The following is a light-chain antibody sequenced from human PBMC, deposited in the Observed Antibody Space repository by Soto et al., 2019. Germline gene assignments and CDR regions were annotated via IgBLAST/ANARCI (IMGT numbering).Light chain of an antibody. J-gene: IGKJ1*01. CDR3: QQSYSTPWT. CDR1: QSISIY. Sequence: DIQMTQSPSSLSASVRDRVTITCRASQSISIYLNLYQQKPGKAPKLLIYAASSLQSGVPSRFSGSGSGTDFTLTISSLQPEDFATYYCQQSYSTPWTFGQVTKVDIK. V-gene: IGKV1-39*01. CDR2: AAS.